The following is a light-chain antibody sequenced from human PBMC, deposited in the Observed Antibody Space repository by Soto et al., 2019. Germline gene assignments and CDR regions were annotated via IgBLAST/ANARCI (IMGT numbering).Light chain of an antibody. Sequence: EIVLTQSPGTMSLSPGERATLSCRASQSVSSSYLAWYQKKPGQAPRLLIHGVSTRATGIPDSFSGSGCGTDFTLTISRLEPEGFAVYYCHQYVTSPYIFGQGTKLDIK. J-gene: IGKJ2*01. V-gene: IGKV3-20*01. CDR1: QSVSSSY. CDR2: GVS. CDR3: HQYVTSPYI.